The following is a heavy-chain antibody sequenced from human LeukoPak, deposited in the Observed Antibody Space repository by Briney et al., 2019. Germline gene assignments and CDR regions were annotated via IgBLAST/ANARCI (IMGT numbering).Heavy chain of an antibody. CDR3: AKDEQAADWQELHYFDY. J-gene: IGHJ4*02. D-gene: IGHD2-21*01. CDR1: GFTFSSYG. Sequence: GGSLRLSCAASGFTFSSYGMHWVRQAPGKGLEWVAFIRYDGSNKYYADSVKGRFTISRDNSKNTLYLQMNSLRAEDTAVYYCAKDEQAADWQELHYFDYWGQGTLVTVSS. CDR2: IRYDGSNK. V-gene: IGHV3-30*02.